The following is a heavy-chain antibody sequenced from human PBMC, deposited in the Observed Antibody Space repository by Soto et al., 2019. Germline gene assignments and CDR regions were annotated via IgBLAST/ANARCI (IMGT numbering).Heavy chain of an antibody. Sequence: ASVKVSCKASGHTFTTYGISWVRQAPGQGLEWMGWISTYNGNTIYAQNLQGRVIVTTDTSTNTAYMELRSLRSDDTAVYYCVRDELDCTRGVCYPAYYFDYWGQGTLVTLSS. CDR3: VRDELDCTRGVCYPAYYFDY. CDR1: GHTFTTYG. D-gene: IGHD2-8*01. CDR2: ISTYNGNT. V-gene: IGHV1-18*04. J-gene: IGHJ4*02.